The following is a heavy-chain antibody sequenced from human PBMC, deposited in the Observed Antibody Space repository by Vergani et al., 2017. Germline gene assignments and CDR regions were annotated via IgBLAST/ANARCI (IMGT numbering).Heavy chain of an antibody. J-gene: IGHJ5*02. CDR1: GFTFSSYG. CDR2: ISYDGSNK. V-gene: IGHV3-30*18. Sequence: QVQLVESGGGVVQPGRSLRLSCAASGFTFSSYGMHWVCQAPGKGLEWVAVISYDGSNKYYADSVKGRFTISRDNSKNTLYLQMNSLRAEDTAVYYCAKDGAPPLFLQIWFGELGGWFDPWGQGTLVTVSS. CDR3: AKDGAPPLFLQIWFGELGGWFDP. D-gene: IGHD3-10*01.